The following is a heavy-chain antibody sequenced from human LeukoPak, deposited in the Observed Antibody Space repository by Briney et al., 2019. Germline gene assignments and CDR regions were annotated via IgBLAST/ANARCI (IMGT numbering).Heavy chain of an antibody. CDR1: GFTIGTAW. V-gene: IGHV3-15*01. CDR2: IKSEGEGATT. CDR3: IAHFPYFYGFDV. Sequence: GGSLRLPCVSSGFTIGTAWMSWVRQAPGKGLEWLGHIKSEGEGATTDYAAPAKGRFAISRDDSKNMIYLQISSLKIDDTAIYYCIAHFPYFYGFDVWGKGTTVTVSS. D-gene: IGHD3-3*02. J-gene: IGHJ6*04.